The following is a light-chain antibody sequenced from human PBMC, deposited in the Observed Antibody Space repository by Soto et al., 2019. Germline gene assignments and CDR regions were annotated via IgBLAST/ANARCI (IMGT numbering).Light chain of an antibody. Sequence: QSVLTQSPSASASLGASVKLTCTLSSRHNNYAIAWHQQQPEKGPRYLMTVNSDGSHNKEDGIPDRFSGSSSGAERYLTISSLQSEDEADYYCQTWDTGIRVFGGGTKLTVL. CDR3: QTWDTGIRV. CDR2: VNSDGSH. CDR1: SRHNNYA. J-gene: IGLJ2*01. V-gene: IGLV4-69*01.